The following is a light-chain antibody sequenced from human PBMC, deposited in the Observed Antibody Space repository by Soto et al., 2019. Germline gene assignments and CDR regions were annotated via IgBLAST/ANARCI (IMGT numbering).Light chain of an antibody. J-gene: IGKJ1*01. CDR1: QILLHSNGYNY. V-gene: IGKV2-28*01. CDR3: MQALQTPT. CDR2: WGS. Sequence: DIVMTQSPLSLPVTPGEPASISCRSSQILLHSNGYNYLDWYLQKPGQSPQLLIYWGSNRASGVPDRFSGSGSGTDFTLKISRVEAEDVGVYYCMQALQTPTFGQGTKVDI.